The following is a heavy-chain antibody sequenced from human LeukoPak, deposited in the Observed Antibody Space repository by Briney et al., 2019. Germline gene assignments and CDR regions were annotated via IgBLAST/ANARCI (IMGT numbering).Heavy chain of an antibody. CDR2: INPNSGGT. Sequence: GASVKVSCKASGYTFTGYYMHWVRQAPGQGLEWMGWINPNSGGTNYAQKFQGRVTMTTDTSTSTAYMELRSLRSDDTAVYYCARDHSRLLWFGELLLKPDAFDIWGQGTMVTVSS. J-gene: IGHJ3*02. V-gene: IGHV1-2*02. CDR1: GYTFTGYY. D-gene: IGHD3-10*01. CDR3: ARDHSRLLWFGELLLKPDAFDI.